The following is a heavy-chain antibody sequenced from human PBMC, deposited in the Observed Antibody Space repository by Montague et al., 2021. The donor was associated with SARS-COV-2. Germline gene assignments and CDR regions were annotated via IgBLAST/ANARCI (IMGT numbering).Heavy chain of an antibody. CDR3: ARGSSFVTIFGVVITDPLFDY. CDR1: GGSFSGYY. Sequence: SETLSPTCAVYGGSFSGYYWSWIRQPPGKGLEWIGEINHSGSTNYNPSRRSRVTISVDTSKNQFSLKLSSVTAADTAVYYCARGSSFVTIFGVVITDPLFDYWGQGTLVTVSS. CDR2: INHSGST. V-gene: IGHV4-34*01. J-gene: IGHJ4*02. D-gene: IGHD3-3*01.